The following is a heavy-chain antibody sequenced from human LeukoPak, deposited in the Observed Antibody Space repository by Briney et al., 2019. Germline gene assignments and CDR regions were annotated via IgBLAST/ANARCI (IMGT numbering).Heavy chain of an antibody. CDR3: AREVTYYYDSSGYYYAYFDY. CDR1: GYTFTSYG. J-gene: IGHJ4*02. Sequence: ASVNLSCKASGYTFTSYGISWVRQAPGQGLEWMGWISAYNGNTNYAQKLQGRVTMTTDTSTSTPYMELMSLRSDDTAVYYCAREVTYYYDSSGYYYAYFDYWGQGTLVTVSS. D-gene: IGHD3-22*01. V-gene: IGHV1-18*01. CDR2: ISAYNGNT.